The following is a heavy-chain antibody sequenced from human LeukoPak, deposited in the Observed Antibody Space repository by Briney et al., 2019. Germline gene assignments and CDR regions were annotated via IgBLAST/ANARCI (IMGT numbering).Heavy chain of an antibody. CDR1: GFSFSSNT. D-gene: IGHD2/OR15-2a*01. CDR2: ISNNGGRT. J-gene: IGHJ4*02. V-gene: IGHV3-23*01. Sequence: VRSLRLSCAGSGFSFSSNTMRWVRQAPGRGLEWVSAISNNGGRTDYADSVKGRFTISRDNSKSTLYLHMDSLRAEDTAVYYCARDEDTSALSEYWGQGTLVTVSS. CDR3: ARDEDTSALSEY.